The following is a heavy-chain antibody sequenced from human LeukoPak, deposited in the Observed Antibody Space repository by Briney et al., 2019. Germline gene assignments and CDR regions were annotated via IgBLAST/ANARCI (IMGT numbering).Heavy chain of an antibody. D-gene: IGHD3-9*01. V-gene: IGHV3-23*01. CDR1: GFTFSNYS. CDR3: TRVYYDILTGPNAFDI. Sequence: GGSLRLSCAASGFTFSNYSMSWVRQAPGKGLEWLSGISGSAGSTYFADSVRGRFTISRDDSKNTAYLQMNSLKTEDTAVYYCTRVYYDILTGPNAFDIWGQGTMVTVSS. CDR2: ISGSAGST. J-gene: IGHJ3*02.